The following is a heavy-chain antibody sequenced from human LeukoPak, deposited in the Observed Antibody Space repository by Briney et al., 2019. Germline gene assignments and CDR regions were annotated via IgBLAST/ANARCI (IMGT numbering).Heavy chain of an antibody. CDR2: IRQDGSET. D-gene: IGHD2-2*01. V-gene: IGHV3-7*01. CDR1: GLTLRNYW. CDR3: ATYCSTSSCSDGGLDP. J-gene: IGHJ5*02. Sequence: GGSLRLSCAPSGLTLRNYWMSWIRQAPGKGLEWVANIRQDGSETKYAESVKGRFTISRDNGKNSFYLQMNSLRADDTAEYHCATYCSTSSCSDGGLDPWGQGTLVTVSS.